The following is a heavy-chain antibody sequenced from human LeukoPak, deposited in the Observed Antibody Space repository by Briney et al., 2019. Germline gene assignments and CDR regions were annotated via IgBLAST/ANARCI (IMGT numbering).Heavy chain of an antibody. V-gene: IGHV3-30*03. CDR2: ISYDGSNK. Sequence: PGGSLRLSCAASGFTFSSYGMHWVRQAPGKGLEWVAVISYDGSNKYYADSVKGRFTISRDNSKNTLYLQMNSLRAEDTAVYYCARYGYYVSYGMDVWGQGTTVTVSS. CDR3: ARYGYYVSYGMDV. D-gene: IGHD3-16*01. J-gene: IGHJ6*02. CDR1: GFTFSSYG.